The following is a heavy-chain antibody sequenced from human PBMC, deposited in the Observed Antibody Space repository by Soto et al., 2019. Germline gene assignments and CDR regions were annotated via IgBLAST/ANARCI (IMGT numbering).Heavy chain of an antibody. CDR1: GFTFSSYA. CDR3: ASGVCSGSSCYHAFDI. V-gene: IGHV3-30-3*01. Sequence: PGGSLRLSCAASGFTFSSYAMHWVRQAPGKGLEWVAVISYDGSNKYYADSVKGRFTIPRDNSKNTLYLQMNSLRAEDTAVYYCASGVCSGSSCYHAFDIWGQGTMVTVSS. J-gene: IGHJ3*02. CDR2: ISYDGSNK. D-gene: IGHD2-15*01.